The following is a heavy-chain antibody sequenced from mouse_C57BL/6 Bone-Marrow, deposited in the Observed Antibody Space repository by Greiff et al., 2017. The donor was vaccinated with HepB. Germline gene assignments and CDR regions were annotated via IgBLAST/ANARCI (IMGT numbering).Heavy chain of an antibody. CDR1: GYTFTSYW. V-gene: IGHV1-7*01. CDR3: ARSTMVTKFAY. Sequence: QVQLKESGAELAKPGASVKLSCKASGYTFTSYWMHWVKQRPGQGLEWIGYINPSSGYTKYNQKFKDKATLTADKSSSTAYMQMSSLTYEDSAVYYCARSTMVTKFAYWGQGTLVTVSA. D-gene: IGHD2-2*01. CDR2: INPSSGYT. J-gene: IGHJ3*01.